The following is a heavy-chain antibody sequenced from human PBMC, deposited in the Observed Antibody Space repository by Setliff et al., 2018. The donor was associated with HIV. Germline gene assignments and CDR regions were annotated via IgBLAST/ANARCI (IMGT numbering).Heavy chain of an antibody. CDR3: ATGGRAAAGPGGGHGLDV. Sequence: GGSLRLSCAASGFTFSSYAMTWVRQAPGKGLEWVSSITGSGDSTYYANSVKGRFTISRDNSKNSLYLQLNSLTTEDTALYSCATGGRAAAGPGGGHGLDVWGQGTTVTVSS. J-gene: IGHJ6*02. V-gene: IGHV3-23*01. D-gene: IGHD6-13*01. CDR2: ITGSGDST. CDR1: GFTFSSYA.